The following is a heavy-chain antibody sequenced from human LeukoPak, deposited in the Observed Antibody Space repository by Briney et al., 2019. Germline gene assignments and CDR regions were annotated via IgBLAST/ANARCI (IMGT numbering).Heavy chain of an antibody. V-gene: IGHV4-59*08. CDR3: ARLGPEVYGGNRVFDY. CDR2: IYYSGST. CDR1: GGSFSSYY. J-gene: IGHJ4*02. Sequence: PSETLSLTCTVSGGSFSSYYWSWIRQPPGKGLEWIGYIYYSGSTNYNPSLKSRVTISVDTSKNQFSLKLSSVTAADTAVYYCARLGPEVYGGNRVFDYWGQGTLVTVSS. D-gene: IGHD4-23*01.